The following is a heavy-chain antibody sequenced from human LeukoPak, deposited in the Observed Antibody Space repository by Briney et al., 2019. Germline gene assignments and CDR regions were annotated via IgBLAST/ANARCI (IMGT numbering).Heavy chain of an antibody. V-gene: IGHV1-46*01. J-gene: IGHJ3*02. CDR2: INPSGGST. D-gene: IGHD1-26*01. CDR1: GYSFTSYY. Sequence: ASVKVSCKTSGYSFTSYYMHWVRQAPGQGLEWMGIINPSGGSTTYAQKFQGRLTMTSDTSTSTVYMELSNLRSEDTAVYYCARSSAYYNEADIWGQGTMVTVSS. CDR3: ARSSAYYNEADI.